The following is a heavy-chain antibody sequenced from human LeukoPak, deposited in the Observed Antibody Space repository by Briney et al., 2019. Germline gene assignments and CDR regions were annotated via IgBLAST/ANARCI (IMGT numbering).Heavy chain of an antibody. Sequence: PSETLSLTCTVSGGSISSYYWSWIRQPPGKGLEWIGYIYYSGSTNYNPSLKSRVTISVDTSKNQFSLKLSSVTAADTAVYYCARGGSYSGIDYWGQGTLVTVSS. V-gene: IGHV4-59*01. CDR3: ARGGSYSGIDY. D-gene: IGHD1-26*01. CDR2: IYYSGST. J-gene: IGHJ4*02. CDR1: GGSISSYY.